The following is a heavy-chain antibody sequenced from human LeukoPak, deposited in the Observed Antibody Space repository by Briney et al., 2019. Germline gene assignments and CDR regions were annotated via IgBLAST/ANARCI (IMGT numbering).Heavy chain of an antibody. D-gene: IGHD1-26*01. CDR1: GFTFSSYS. CDR3: ARDLGSYGAGDYDY. J-gene: IGHJ4*02. Sequence: PGGSLRLSCAASGFTFSSYSMNWVRQAPGKGLEWVSYISSSSSTIYYTDSVKGRFTISRDKAKNSLYLQMNSLRAEDTAVYYCARDLGSYGAGDYDYWGQGTLVTVSS. CDR2: ISSSSSTI. V-gene: IGHV3-48*01.